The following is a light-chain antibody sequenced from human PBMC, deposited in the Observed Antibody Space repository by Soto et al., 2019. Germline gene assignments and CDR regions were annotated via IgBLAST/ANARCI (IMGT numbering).Light chain of an antibody. CDR3: QQYGSSGT. J-gene: IGKJ1*01. CDR1: QSVSSY. Sequence: IVMTQSPAAVSVYPGERVTLSCRASQSVSSYLAWYQQKPGQAPRLLIYGASNRATGIPDRFSGSGSGTDFTLTISRLEPADFAVYYCQQYGSSGTFGQGTKVDIK. CDR2: GAS. V-gene: IGKV3-20*01.